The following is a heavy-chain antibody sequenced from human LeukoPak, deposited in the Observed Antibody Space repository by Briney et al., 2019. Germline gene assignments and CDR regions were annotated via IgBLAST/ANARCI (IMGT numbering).Heavy chain of an antibody. Sequence: SETLSLTCAVYGGSFSGYYWSRIRQPPGKGLEWIGYIYYSGSTNYNPSLKSRVTMSVDTSKNEFSLKLSSVTTADTAVYYCATRRIAVAAPFDYWGQGTLVTVSS. CDR2: IYYSGST. D-gene: IGHD6-19*01. V-gene: IGHV4-59*01. J-gene: IGHJ4*02. CDR1: GGSFSGYY. CDR3: ATRRIAVAAPFDY.